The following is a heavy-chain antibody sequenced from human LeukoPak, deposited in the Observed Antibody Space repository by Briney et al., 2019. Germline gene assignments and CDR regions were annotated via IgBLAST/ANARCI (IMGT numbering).Heavy chain of an antibody. J-gene: IGHJ6*03. CDR1: GYTFTTYW. CDR2: FYPGVSDT. V-gene: IGHV5-51*01. CDR3: ARQGAAGKYYYYYMDV. Sequence: GEPLNISCQGSGYTFTTYWFAWVPRMHGKGLEGMGFFYPGVSDTTYSPSFQGQVPIPADKSINTAYLEWSSLKASDTALYYCARQGAAGKYYYYYMDVWGKGTTVTVSS. D-gene: IGHD6-13*01.